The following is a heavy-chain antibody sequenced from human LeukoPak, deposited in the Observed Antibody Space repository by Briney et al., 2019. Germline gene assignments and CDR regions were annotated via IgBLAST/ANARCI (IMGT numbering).Heavy chain of an antibody. CDR2: ISSGSSFI. V-gene: IGHV3-21*01. J-gene: IGHJ4*02. D-gene: IGHD6-6*01. CDR3: ASSSSYDY. Sequence: AGGSLRLSCAASGFTFSSYSMNWVRQAPGKGLEWVSSISSGSSFIYYADSVKGRFTISRDNAKNSLYLQMNSLRAEDTAVYYCASSSSYDYWGRGTLVTVSS. CDR1: GFTFSSYS.